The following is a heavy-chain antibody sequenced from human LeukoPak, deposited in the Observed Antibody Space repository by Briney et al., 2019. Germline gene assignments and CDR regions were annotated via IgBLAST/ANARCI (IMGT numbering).Heavy chain of an antibody. CDR1: GFTFSSYW. Sequence: PGGSLRLSCAASGFTFSSYWMHWVRQAPRRRLLRVSRINSDGSSTSYADSVKGRFTISRDNAKNTLYLQMNSLRAEDTAVYYCARVAYYYDSSGYYYSVGYYFDYWGQGTLVTVSS. CDR2: INSDGSST. V-gene: IGHV3-74*01. CDR3: ARVAYYYDSSGYYYSVGYYFDY. J-gene: IGHJ4*02. D-gene: IGHD3-22*01.